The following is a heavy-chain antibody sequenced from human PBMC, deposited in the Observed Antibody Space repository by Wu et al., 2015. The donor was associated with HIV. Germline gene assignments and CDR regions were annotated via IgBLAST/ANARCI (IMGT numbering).Heavy chain of an antibody. CDR3: AGRRPEWRHFDR. D-gene: IGHD1-26*01. J-gene: IGHJ4*02. CDR1: GGTFTSYA. Sequence: QVRLVQSGGEMKKPGASVKVSCQASGGTFTSYAFSWVRQAPGQGFEWMGGISPISETPDYAQKFQGRVTIATDKSTSTVYMEFSSLRSEDTAMYYCAGRRPEWRHFDRWGQGTLVTVSS. CDR2: ISPISETP. V-gene: IGHV1-69*05.